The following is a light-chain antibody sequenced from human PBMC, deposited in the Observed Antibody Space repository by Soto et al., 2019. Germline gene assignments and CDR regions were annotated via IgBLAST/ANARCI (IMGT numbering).Light chain of an antibody. V-gene: IGKV1-16*01. CDR1: QYISNY. CDR3: QQYNSYPWT. Sequence: DIQMTQSPSSLSASVGDTVTITCRASQYISNYVAWFQQKPGQAPKSLIYKASSLESGVPSRFSGSGSGTEFTLTISSLQPDDFATYYCQQYNSYPWTFGQGTKVEIK. J-gene: IGKJ1*01. CDR2: KAS.